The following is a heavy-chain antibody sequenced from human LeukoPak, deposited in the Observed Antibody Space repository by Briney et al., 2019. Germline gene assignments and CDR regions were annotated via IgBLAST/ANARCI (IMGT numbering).Heavy chain of an antibody. Sequence: SVKVSCKASGGTFSSYAISWVRQAPGQGLEWMGGIIPIFGTANYAQKFQGRVTITADESTSTAYMELSSLRSEDTAVYYCARRGYSDYYMDVWGKGTTVTISS. D-gene: IGHD5-18*01. J-gene: IGHJ6*03. CDR2: IIPIFGTA. CDR3: ARRGYSDYYMDV. V-gene: IGHV1-69*13. CDR1: GGTFSSYA.